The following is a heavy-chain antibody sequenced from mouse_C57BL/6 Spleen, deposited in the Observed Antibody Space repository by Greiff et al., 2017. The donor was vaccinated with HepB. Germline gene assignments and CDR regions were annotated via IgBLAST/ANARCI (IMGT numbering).Heavy chain of an antibody. V-gene: IGHV1-81*01. CDR1: GYTFTSYG. Sequence: VQRVESGAELARPGASVKLSCKASGYTFTSYGISWVKQRTGQGLAWIGEISPRSGNTYYNEKFKGKATLTADKSSSTAYMELRSLTSEDSAVYFCARWGSNYFDYWGQGTTLTVSS. CDR2: ISPRSGNT. CDR3: ARWGSNYFDY. J-gene: IGHJ2*01. D-gene: IGHD1-1*01.